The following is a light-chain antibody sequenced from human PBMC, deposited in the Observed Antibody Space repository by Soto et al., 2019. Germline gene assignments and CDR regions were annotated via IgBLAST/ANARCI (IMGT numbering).Light chain of an antibody. CDR1: SSDVGLYDY. J-gene: IGLJ1*01. CDR3: SSYTSDSYYV. CDR2: AVS. Sequence: QSVLSHPASVSWSPGHSITIACTGTSSDVGLYDYVSWYQQHPGKAPQLMIYAVSNRPSGVSNRFSASKSGNTASLFISGLQAEDEADYYCSSYTSDSYYVFGSGTKVTVL. V-gene: IGLV2-14*01.